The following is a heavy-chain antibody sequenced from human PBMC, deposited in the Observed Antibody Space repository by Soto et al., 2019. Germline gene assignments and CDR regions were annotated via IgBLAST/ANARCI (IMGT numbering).Heavy chain of an antibody. CDR2: IYYSGST. CDR1: GGSISSYY. V-gene: IGHV4-59*01. J-gene: IGHJ4*02. D-gene: IGHD2-15*01. Sequence: PSETLSLTCTVSGGSISSYYWSWIRQPPGKGLEWIGYIYYSGSTNYNPSLKSRVTISVDTSKNQFSLKLSSVTAADTAVYYCACPEERLAVYLDYWGQGTLVTVSS. CDR3: ACPEERLAVYLDY.